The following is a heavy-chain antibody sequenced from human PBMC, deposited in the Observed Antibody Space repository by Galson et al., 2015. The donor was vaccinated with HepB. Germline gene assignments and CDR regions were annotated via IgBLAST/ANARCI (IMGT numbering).Heavy chain of an antibody. V-gene: IGHV3-66*01. D-gene: IGHD3-22*01. Sequence: SLRLSCAASGFTVSGNYMSWVRQAPGKGLEWVSVIYSGGITYYADSVKGRFTISRDNSKNTLYLQMNSLRAEDTAVYYCAGSSGYYPDAFVIWGQGTMVAVSS. CDR1: GFTVSGNY. CDR3: AGSSGYYPDAFVI. CDR2: IYSGGIT. J-gene: IGHJ3*02.